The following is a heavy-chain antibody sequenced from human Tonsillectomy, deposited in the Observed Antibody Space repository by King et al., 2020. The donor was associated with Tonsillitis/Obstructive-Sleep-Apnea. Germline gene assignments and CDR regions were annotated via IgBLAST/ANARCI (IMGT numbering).Heavy chain of an antibody. CDR1: GGTFSSYA. Sequence: VQLVQSGAEVKKPGSSVKVSCKASGGTFSSYAISWVRQAPGQGLEWMGGIIPILGIANYAQKFQGRVTITADKSTSTAYMELSSLRSEDTAVYYCARGYYYDSSCYYPHPVDYWGQATLVTVSS. CDR3: ARGYYYDSSCYYPHPVDY. CDR2: IIPILGIA. J-gene: IGHJ4*02. D-gene: IGHD3-22*01. V-gene: IGHV1-69*10.